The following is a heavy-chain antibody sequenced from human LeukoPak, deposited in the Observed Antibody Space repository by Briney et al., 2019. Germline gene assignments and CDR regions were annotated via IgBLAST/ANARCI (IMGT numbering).Heavy chain of an antibody. V-gene: IGHV4-39*01. CDR2: LFYSGNT. J-gene: IGHJ4*02. CDR3: VRHSADHTSFDH. Sequence: SETLSLTCTVSGGSIGSSNYYWGWIRQPPGKGLEWIGSLFYSGNTYYNPSLKSRAIISVDTSKNQLSLRVRSVTATDTAVYSCVRHSADHTSFDHWGQGTLVTVSS. CDR1: GGSIGSSNYY.